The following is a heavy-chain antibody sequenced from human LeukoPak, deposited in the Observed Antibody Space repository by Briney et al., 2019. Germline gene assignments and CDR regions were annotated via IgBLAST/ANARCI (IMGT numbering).Heavy chain of an antibody. Sequence: SQTLSLTCTVSGGSISSGGYYWSWIRQHPGKGLEWIGYIYYSGSTNYNPSLKSRVTILVDTSKNQFSLKLSSVTAADTAVYYCASSEWPEENFDYWGQGTLVTVSS. CDR3: ASSEWPEENFDY. CDR1: GGSISSGGYY. J-gene: IGHJ4*02. CDR2: IYYSGST. V-gene: IGHV4-31*03. D-gene: IGHD3-3*01.